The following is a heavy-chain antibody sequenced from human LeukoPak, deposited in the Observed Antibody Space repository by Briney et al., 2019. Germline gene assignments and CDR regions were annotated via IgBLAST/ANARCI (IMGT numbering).Heavy chain of an antibody. J-gene: IGHJ4*02. Sequence: GGSLRLSCSTSGFTFSNYAMTWVRQAPGMGLEWVSLVSGSGDSTYSADSVKGRFTISRDNAKNSLYLQMNSLRDEDTAVYHCVRDPDALDYWGQGTLVTVSS. CDR2: VSGSGDST. CDR3: VRDPDALDY. CDR1: GFTFSNYA. V-gene: IGHV3-23*01.